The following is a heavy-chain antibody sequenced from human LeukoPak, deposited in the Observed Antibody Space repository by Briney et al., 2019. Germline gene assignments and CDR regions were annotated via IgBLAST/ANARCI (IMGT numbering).Heavy chain of an antibody. CDR1: GGSISSYY. J-gene: IGHJ4*02. D-gene: IGHD6-19*01. Sequence: SETLSLTCTVSGGSISSYYWSWIRQPPGKGLEGIGYIYCSGSTNYNPSLKSRVTISVDTSKNQFSLKLSSATAADTAVYYCARHVSSSGWYYFDYWGQGTLVTVSS. V-gene: IGHV4-59*08. CDR3: ARHVSSSGWYYFDY. CDR2: IYCSGST.